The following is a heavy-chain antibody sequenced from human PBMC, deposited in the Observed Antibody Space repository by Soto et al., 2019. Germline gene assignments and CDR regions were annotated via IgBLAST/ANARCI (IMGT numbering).Heavy chain of an antibody. CDR1: GFTFSSYA. J-gene: IGHJ6*02. CDR3: AREINIGDFSLGVVYYGMDG. CDR2: ISYDGSNK. Sequence: PGGSLRLSCAASGFTFSSYAMHWVRQAPGKGLEWVAVISYDGSNKYYADSVKGRFTISRDNSKNTLYLQMNSLRAEDTAVYYCAREINIGDFSLGVVYYGMDGWGQGTTVTVSS. V-gene: IGHV3-30-3*01. D-gene: IGHD4-17*01.